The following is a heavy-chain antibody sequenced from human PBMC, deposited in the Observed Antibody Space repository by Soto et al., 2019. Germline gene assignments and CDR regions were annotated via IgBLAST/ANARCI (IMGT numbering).Heavy chain of an antibody. CDR1: GGSISSSSYY. V-gene: IGHV4-39*01. CDR2: IYYSGST. D-gene: IGHD1-26*01. Sequence: SETLSLTCTVSGGSISSSSYYWGWIRQPPGKGLGWIGSIYYSGSTYYHPSLKSRVTISVDTSKNQFSLKLSSVTAADTAVYYCARQEEGSYYNYFDYWGQGTLVTVSS. CDR3: ARQEEGSYYNYFDY. J-gene: IGHJ4*02.